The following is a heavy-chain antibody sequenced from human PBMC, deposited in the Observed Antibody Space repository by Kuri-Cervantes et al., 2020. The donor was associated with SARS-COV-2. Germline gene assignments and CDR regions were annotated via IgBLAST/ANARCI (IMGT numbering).Heavy chain of an antibody. D-gene: IGHD2-2*01. Sequence: GGSLRLSCAASGFTFDDYGMSWVRQAPGKGLEWVSIISGSGGIIYYADSVKGRVTISRDQSKKTVYLQMSSLRSEDTAVYYCARINTVVVPAADDNFDYWGQGTLVTVSS. CDR1: GFTFDDYG. CDR3: ARINTVVVPAADDNFDY. CDR2: ISGSGGII. J-gene: IGHJ4*02. V-gene: IGHV3-23*01.